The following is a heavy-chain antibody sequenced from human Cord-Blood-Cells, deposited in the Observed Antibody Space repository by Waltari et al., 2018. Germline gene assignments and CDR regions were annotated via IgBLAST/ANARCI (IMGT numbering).Heavy chain of an antibody. CDR2: INHSGST. Sequence: QVQLQQWGAGLLKPSETLSLTCAVYGVSFSGCYGSWIRQPPGKGLEWIGEINHSGSTNYNPSLKSRVTISVDTSKNQFSLKLSSVTAADTAVYYCARGASSGYYYYYYYGMDVWGQGTTVTVSS. D-gene: IGHD3-22*01. J-gene: IGHJ6*02. V-gene: IGHV4-34*01. CDR1: GVSFSGCY. CDR3: ARGASSGYYYYYYYGMDV.